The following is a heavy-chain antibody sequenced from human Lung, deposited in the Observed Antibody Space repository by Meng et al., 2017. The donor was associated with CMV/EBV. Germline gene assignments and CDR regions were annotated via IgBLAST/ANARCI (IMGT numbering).Heavy chain of an antibody. CDR1: DGSISSSSYY. J-gene: IGHJ2*01. V-gene: IGHV4-39*01. CDR2: IYYSGST. D-gene: IGHD7-27*01. CDR3: ASPLGILGIVDL. Sequence: LQVQGSGPGLVKPSETLSLTCTGSDGSISSSSYYWGWIRQPPGKGLEWIGSIYYSGSTYYNPSLKSRVTISVDTSKNQFSLKLSSVTAADTAVYYCASPLGILGIVDLWGRGTLVTVSS.